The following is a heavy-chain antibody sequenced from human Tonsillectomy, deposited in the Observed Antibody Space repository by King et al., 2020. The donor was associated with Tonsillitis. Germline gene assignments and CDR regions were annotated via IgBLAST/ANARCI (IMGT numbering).Heavy chain of an antibody. CDR1: GYTFTNYD. D-gene: IGHD3-22*01. CDR3: ARGDLGYRDSSGF. J-gene: IGHJ4*02. CDR2: MNPNSGNT. V-gene: IGHV1-8*02. Sequence: QLVQSGAEVKKPGASVKVSCKASGYTFTNYDINWVRQATGQGLEWMGWMNPNSGNTGYAQKFQGRVAMTRDTSMRTAYMELSSLTYEDTAVYYCARGDLGYRDSSGFWGQGTLVTVSS.